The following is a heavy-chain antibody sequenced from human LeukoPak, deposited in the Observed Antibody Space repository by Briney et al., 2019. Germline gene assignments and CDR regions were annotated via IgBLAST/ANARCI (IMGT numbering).Heavy chain of an antibody. CDR1: GFSVKSNY. CDR2: LYTGGNT. CDR3: ARGFYFVGRQPAYAFDF. Sequence: GGSLRLSCAASGFSVKSNYMTWVRQAPGKGLEWVSVLYTGGNTYYAESVQGRFSISRDNSRNTLYLQMNSLRAEDTAVYYCARGFYFVGRQPAYAFDFWGLGTLVTVSS. V-gene: IGHV3-53*01. D-gene: IGHD3-10*02. J-gene: IGHJ4*02.